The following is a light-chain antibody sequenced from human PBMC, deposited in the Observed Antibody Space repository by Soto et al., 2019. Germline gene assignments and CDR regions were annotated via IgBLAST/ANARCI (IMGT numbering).Light chain of an antibody. J-gene: IGKJ1*01. V-gene: IGKV3-20*01. CDR2: AAS. Sequence: EIVLTQSPGTLSLSPEERVTLSCRASQSVASNYLAWYQQKPGQAPRLLIYAASGRATGIPDRFSGSGSGTDFTLTISRLEPEDFAVYYCQQYGRSPWTFGQGTKVEIK. CDR1: QSVASNY. CDR3: QQYGRSPWT.